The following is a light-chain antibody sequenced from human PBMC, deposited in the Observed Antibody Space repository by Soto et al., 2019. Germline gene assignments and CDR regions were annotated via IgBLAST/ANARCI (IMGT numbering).Light chain of an antibody. Sequence: EVVLTQSPGTLSLSPGERATLSCRASQSVSNNYLAWYQQKPGQSPKLLIFGSSDRATGIPDRFSGSGSGTNFFLPTSTLEHDDFSVNYCQQNGRTPPYTLGQGTKLEIK. CDR2: GSS. CDR3: QQNGRTPPYT. V-gene: IGKV3-20*01. J-gene: IGKJ2*01. CDR1: QSVSNNY.